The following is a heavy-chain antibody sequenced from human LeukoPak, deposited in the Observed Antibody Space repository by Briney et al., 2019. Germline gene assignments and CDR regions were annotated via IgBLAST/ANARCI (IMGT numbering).Heavy chain of an antibody. J-gene: IGHJ4*02. CDR3: ARLRRNTDSSGFFYYYDY. D-gene: IGHD3-22*01. V-gene: IGHV3-21*06. CDR1: GFSFSSYS. Sequence: PGGSLRLSCAASGFSFSSYSFNWVGQAPGKGLEGVSSINTVSSYIYYADSLKGRFTISRDNAKNSVYLQMDSLRAEDSAVYYCARLRRNTDSSGFFYYYDYWGPGTLVTVSS. CDR2: INTVSSYI.